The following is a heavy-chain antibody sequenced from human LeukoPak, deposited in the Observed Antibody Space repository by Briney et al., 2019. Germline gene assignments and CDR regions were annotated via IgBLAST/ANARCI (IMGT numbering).Heavy chain of an antibody. D-gene: IGHD1-26*01. CDR2: ISSSSSYI. V-gene: IGHV3-21*01. CDR3: ARSEHSGSYYFNLDY. J-gene: IGHJ4*02. CDR1: GFTFSSYS. Sequence: GGSLRLSCAASGFTFSSYSMNWVRQAPGKGLEWVSSISSSSSYIYYADSVKGRFTISRDNAKNSLYLQMNSLRAEDTAVYYCARSEHSGSYYFNLDYWGQGTLVTVSS.